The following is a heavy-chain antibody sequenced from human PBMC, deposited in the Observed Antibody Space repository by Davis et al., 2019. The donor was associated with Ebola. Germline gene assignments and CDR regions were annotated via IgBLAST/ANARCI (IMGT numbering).Heavy chain of an antibody. Sequence: GESLKISCAASGFTFSSYSMNWVRQAPGNGLEWVSSISSSSSYIYYADSVKGRFTISRDNAKNSLYLQMNSLRAEDTAVYYCAKDRKGSYWGQGTLVTVSS. V-gene: IGHV3-21*04. CDR1: GFTFSSYS. D-gene: IGHD3-10*01. CDR3: AKDRKGSY. CDR2: ISSSSSYI. J-gene: IGHJ4*02.